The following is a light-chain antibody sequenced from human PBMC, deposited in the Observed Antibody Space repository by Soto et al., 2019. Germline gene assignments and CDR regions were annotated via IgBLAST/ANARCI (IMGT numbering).Light chain of an antibody. CDR3: QQDYSTPPLT. Sequence: DIVMTQSPDSLAVSLGERATINCKSSQSVLYSSNNKNYLAWYQKKPGQPPKLLIYWASTRESGVPDRFSGSGSGTDFTPTISSLQAEDVAVYYCQQDYSTPPLTFGGGTKVEIK. CDR1: QSVLYSSNNKNY. J-gene: IGKJ4*01. V-gene: IGKV4-1*01. CDR2: WAS.